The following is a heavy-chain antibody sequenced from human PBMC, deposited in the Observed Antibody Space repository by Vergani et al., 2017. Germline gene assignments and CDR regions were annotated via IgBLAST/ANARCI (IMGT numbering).Heavy chain of an antibody. D-gene: IGHD6-19*01. J-gene: IGHJ2*01. Sequence: QLQLQESGPGLVKPSETLSLTCTVSGGSISSSSYYWGWIRQPPGKGLEWIGSSYYSGSTYYNPSLKSRVTISVDTSKNKFSLKLSSVTAADTAVYYCARLRGIEQWLIWVGGWYFDLWGRGTLVTVSS. CDR2: SYYSGST. CDR3: ARLRGIEQWLIWVGGWYFDL. V-gene: IGHV4-39*01. CDR1: GGSISSSSYY.